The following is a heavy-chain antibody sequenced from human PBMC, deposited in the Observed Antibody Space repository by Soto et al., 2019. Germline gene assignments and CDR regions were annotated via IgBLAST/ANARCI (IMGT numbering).Heavy chain of an antibody. J-gene: IGHJ4*02. CDR3: AKDCEGYTSGWYGADY. D-gene: IGHD6-19*01. CDR1: GFTFSSYA. Sequence: EVQLLESGGGLVQPGGSLRLSCAASGFTFSSYAMSWVRQAPGKGPEWVSTFSGSGGSTYYADSVKGRFTISRDNSKNTLYLKMNCLSAEDTAVYYCAKDCEGYTSGWYGADYWGQGTLVTVSS. V-gene: IGHV3-23*01. CDR2: FSGSGGST.